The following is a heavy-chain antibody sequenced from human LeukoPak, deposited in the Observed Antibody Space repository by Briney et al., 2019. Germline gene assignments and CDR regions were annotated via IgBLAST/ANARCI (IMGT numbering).Heavy chain of an antibody. V-gene: IGHV3-7*01. Sequence: GGSLRLSCAASGFTFCSYWMSWLRQAPGKGLEWVANIKPDGSEKYYVDSVGGRFTISRDNAKNSLYLQMNSLRAEDTAVYYCRYSSRGGFDYWGQGTLVTVSS. CDR1: GFTFCSYW. J-gene: IGHJ4*02. D-gene: IGHD6-13*01. CDR2: IKPDGSEK. CDR3: RYSSRGGFDY.